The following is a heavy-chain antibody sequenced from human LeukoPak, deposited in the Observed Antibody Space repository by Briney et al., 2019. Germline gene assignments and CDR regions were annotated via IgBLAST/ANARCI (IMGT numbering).Heavy chain of an antibody. CDR2: IYYSGST. CDR3: AKKGGIITMID. V-gene: IGHV4-39*01. D-gene: IGHD3-22*01. J-gene: IGHJ4*02. Sequence: SETLSLTCTVSGGSISSYYWGWIRQPPGKGLEWIGSIYYSGSTYYNPSLKSRVTISVDTSKNQFSLKLSSVTAADTAVYYCAKKGGIITMIDWGQGTLVTVSS. CDR1: GGSISSYY.